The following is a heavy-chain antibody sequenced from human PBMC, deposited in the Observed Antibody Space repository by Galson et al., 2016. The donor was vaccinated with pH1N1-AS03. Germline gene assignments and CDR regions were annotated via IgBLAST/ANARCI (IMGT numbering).Heavy chain of an antibody. CDR3: TSGMVELDY. V-gene: IGHV3-7*01. D-gene: IGHD3-10*01. CDR2: IDQDGSEK. Sequence: SLRLSCAASGFRFIDYWMTWVRQASGKGLEWVANIDQDGSEKYYMDSVEGRFTISRNNAKNSLSLQMNSQRSEDTAVYYCTSGMVELDYWGQGTLVTVSS. CDR1: GFRFIDYW. J-gene: IGHJ4*02.